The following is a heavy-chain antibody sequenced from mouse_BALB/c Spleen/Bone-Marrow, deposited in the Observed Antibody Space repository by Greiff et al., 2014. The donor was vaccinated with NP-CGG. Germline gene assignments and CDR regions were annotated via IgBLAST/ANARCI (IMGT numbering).Heavy chain of an antibody. CDR2: INPSSGYT. CDR1: GFTLTSYW. V-gene: IGHV1-7*01. CDR3: ARGYYVMDY. Sequence: QVQLQQSGAELAKPGASVKMSCKASGFTLTSYWMHWVKQRPGQGLEWIGYINPSSGYTEFNQRFKDKATLTADRSSSTAYMQLSSLTSEDSAVYYCARGYYVMDYWGQRTSVPVSS. J-gene: IGHJ4*01.